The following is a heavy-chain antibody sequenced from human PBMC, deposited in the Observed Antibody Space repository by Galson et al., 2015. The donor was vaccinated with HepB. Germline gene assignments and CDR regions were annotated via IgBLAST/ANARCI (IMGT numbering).Heavy chain of an antibody. CDR1: GYTFTSYG. J-gene: IGHJ6*02. CDR2: ISAYNGNT. D-gene: IGHD2-2*01. CDR3: ARDIVVVPAAIHYYYGMDV. V-gene: IGHV1-18*04. Sequence: SVKVSCKASGYTFTSYGISWVRQAPGQGLEWMGWISAYNGNTNYAQKLQGRVTMTTDTSTGTAYMELRSLRSDDTAVYYCARDIVVVPAAIHYYYGMDVWGQGTTVTVSS.